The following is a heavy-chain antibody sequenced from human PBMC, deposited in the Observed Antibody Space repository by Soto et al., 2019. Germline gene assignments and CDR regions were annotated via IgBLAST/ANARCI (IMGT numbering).Heavy chain of an antibody. V-gene: IGHV3-48*03. J-gene: IGHJ4*02. CDR3: ARESLGGDYPLDY. CDR2: ISSSGSTI. Sequence: PGGSLRLSCAASGFTFSNYEMNWVRQAPGKGLEWVSYISSSGSTIYYADSVKGRFTISGDNAKSSLFLQVSSLRADDTAIYYCARESLGGDYPLDYWGQGTLVTVSS. D-gene: IGHD4-17*01. CDR1: GFTFSNYE.